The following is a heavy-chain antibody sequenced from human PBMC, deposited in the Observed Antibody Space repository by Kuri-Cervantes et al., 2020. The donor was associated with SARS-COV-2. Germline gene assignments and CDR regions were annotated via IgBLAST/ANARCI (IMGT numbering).Heavy chain of an antibody. CDR1: GGTFSSYA. D-gene: IGHD6-13*01. CDR3: ARVLAAALDY. Sequence: SVKVSCKASGGTFSSYAISRVRQPPGQGLEWMGGIIPIFGTANYAQKFQGRVTITADESTSTAYMELRSLRSDDTAVYYCARVLAAALDYWGQGTLVTVSS. J-gene: IGHJ4*02. V-gene: IGHV1-69*13. CDR2: IIPIFGTA.